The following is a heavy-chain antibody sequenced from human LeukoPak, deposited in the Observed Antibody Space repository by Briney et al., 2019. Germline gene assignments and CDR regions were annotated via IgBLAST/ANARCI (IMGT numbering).Heavy chain of an antibody. Sequence: ASVKVSCKASGYTFTGYYMHWVRQAPGQGLEWMGWINPNSGVTNYAQKFQGRVTMTRDTSISTAYMELSRLRSDDTAVYYCARGVDFWSGYLGTYQYYMDVWGKGTTVTVSS. J-gene: IGHJ6*03. CDR2: INPNSGVT. CDR3: ARGVDFWSGYLGTYQYYMDV. D-gene: IGHD3-3*01. CDR1: GYTFTGYY. V-gene: IGHV1-2*02.